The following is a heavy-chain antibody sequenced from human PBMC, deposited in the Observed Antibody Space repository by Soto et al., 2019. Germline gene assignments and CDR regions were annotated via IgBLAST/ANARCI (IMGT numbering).Heavy chain of an antibody. J-gene: IGHJ4*02. CDR1: GGSISGFY. V-gene: IGHV4-59*12. CDR2: IYDGDST. CDR3: ARDKITGLFDY. D-gene: IGHD2-8*02. Sequence: SETLSLTCTVSGGSISGFYWSWIRQSPGKGLEWIGYIYDGDSTNYNPSLKSRATISVDTSKNQFSLKLTSVTAADTAVYYCARDKITGLFDYWGQGTLVTVSS.